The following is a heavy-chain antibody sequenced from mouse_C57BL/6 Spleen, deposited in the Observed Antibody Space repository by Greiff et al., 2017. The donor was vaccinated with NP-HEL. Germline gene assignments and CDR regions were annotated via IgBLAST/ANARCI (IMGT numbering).Heavy chain of an antibody. J-gene: IGHJ4*01. CDR1: GYTFTDYE. V-gene: IGHV1-15*01. Sequence: QVQLQQSGAELVRPGASVTLSCKASGYTFTDYEMHWVKQTPVHGLEWIGAIDPETGGTAYNQKFKGKAILTADKSSSTAYMELRSLTSEDSAVYYCTSYGYSYAMDYWGQGTSVTVS. CDR2: IDPETGGT. D-gene: IGHD2-2*01. CDR3: TSYGYSYAMDY.